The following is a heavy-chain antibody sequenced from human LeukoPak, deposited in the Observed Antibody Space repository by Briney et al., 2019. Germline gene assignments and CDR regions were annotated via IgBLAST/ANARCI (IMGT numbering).Heavy chain of an antibody. CDR1: GGSISSGGYY. V-gene: IGHV4-31*03. CDR3: ARGADYGDSVDY. CDR2: IYYSGST. Sequence: SQTLSLTCTVSGGSISSGGYYWSWIRPHPGKGLEWIGYIYYSGSTYYNPSLKSRVTISVDTSKNQFSLKLSSVTAADTAVYYCARGADYGDSVDYWGQGTLVTVSS. J-gene: IGHJ4*02. D-gene: IGHD4-17*01.